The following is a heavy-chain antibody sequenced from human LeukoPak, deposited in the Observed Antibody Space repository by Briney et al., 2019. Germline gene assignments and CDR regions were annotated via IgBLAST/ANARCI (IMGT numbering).Heavy chain of an antibody. CDR2: IYYSGST. CDR3: AKHSGYGVYYFDY. CDR1: GGSISSGGYY. V-gene: IGHV4-31*03. J-gene: IGHJ4*02. Sequence: SETLSLTCSVSGGSISSGGYYWSWIRQHPGKGLEWIGYIYYSGSTYYNPSLKSRITISVDTSKNQFSLELNSVTAADTAVYYCAKHSGYGVYYFDYWGQGTLVTVSS. D-gene: IGHD5-12*01.